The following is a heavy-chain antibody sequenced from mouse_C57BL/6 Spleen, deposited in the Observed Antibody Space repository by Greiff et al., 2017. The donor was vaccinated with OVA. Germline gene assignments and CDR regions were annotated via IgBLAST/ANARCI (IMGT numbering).Heavy chain of an antibody. D-gene: IGHD3-3*01. CDR3: ARGGAGRDYFDY. CDR2: IYPSDSET. V-gene: IGHV1-61*01. CDR1: GYTFTSYW. Sequence: QVQLQQPGAELVRPGSSVKLSCKASGYTFTSYWMDWVKQRPGQGLEWIGNIYPSDSETHYNQKFKDKATLTVDKSSSTAYMQLSSLTSEDSAVYYCARGGAGRDYFDYWGQGTTLTVSS. J-gene: IGHJ2*01.